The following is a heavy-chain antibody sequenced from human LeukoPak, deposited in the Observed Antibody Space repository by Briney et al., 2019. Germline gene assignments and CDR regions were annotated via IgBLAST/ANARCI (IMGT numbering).Heavy chain of an antibody. CDR1: GGSISSSSYY. D-gene: IGHD2-2*01. CDR2: IYYSGST. V-gene: IGHV4-39*07. Sequence: SQTLSLTCTVSGGSISSSSYYWGWIRQPPGKGLEWIGSIYYSGSTYYNPSLKSRVTISVDTSKNQFSLKLRSVTAADTAVYYCARKIACSSTSCSNWFDPWGQGTLVTVSS. CDR3: ARKIACSSTSCSNWFDP. J-gene: IGHJ5*02.